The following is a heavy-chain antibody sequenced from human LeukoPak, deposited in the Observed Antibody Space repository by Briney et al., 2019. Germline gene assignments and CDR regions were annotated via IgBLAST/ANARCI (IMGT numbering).Heavy chain of an antibody. V-gene: IGHV4-59*08. CDR2: IFYSGSI. CDR3: ARLGGNSYVDF. J-gene: IGHJ4*01. CDR1: GGSISSHY. Sequence: SETLSLTCTVSGGSISSHYWGWIRQPPGKGLEWIGYIFYSGSINYNPSLKSRVTISVDTSKNQFSLKLDSVTAADTAVYYCARLGGNSYVDFWGQGTLVTVSS. D-gene: IGHD4-23*01.